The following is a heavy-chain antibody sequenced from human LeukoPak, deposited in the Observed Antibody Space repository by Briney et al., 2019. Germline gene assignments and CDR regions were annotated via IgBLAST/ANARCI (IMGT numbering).Heavy chain of an antibody. D-gene: IGHD5-18*01. CDR1: GYTFTSYY. J-gene: IGHJ4*02. CDR2: INPSSGST. V-gene: IGHV1-46*01. Sequence: ASVKVSCKASGYTFTSYYMHWVRQAPGQGLEWMGIINPSSGSTSYAQKFQGRVTMTRDTSTSTVYMELSSLRSEDTAVYYCARPDTAMARGSKLTKYYFDYWGQGTLVTVSS. CDR3: ARPDTAMARGSKLTKYYFDY.